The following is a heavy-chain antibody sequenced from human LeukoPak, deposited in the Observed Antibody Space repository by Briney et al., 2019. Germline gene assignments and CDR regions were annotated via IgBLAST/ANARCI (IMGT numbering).Heavy chain of an antibody. CDR2: LIPIFGTA. CDR1: GYTFSSYG. CDR3: ARDVFGSRIRDSSSVVGHYYYMDV. D-gene: IGHD6-13*01. J-gene: IGHJ6*03. V-gene: IGHV1-69*05. Sequence: ASVKVSCKASGYTFSSYGISWVRQAPGQGLECMGGLIPIFGTANYAQKFQGRVTITTDESTSTAYMELSSLRSEDTAVYYCARDVFGSRIRDSSSVVGHYYYMDVWGKGTTVTVSS.